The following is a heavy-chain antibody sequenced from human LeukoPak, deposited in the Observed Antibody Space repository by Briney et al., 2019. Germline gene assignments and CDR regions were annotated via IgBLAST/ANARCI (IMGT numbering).Heavy chain of an antibody. Sequence: GGSLRLSCAASGFTFTRYGMVWVRQAPGKGLEWVAVIWYDGSNKYYADSVKGRFTISRDNSKNTLYLQMNSLRAEDTAVYYCARDRGYSSSSRRGNWFDPWGQGTLVTVSS. V-gene: IGHV3-33*08. D-gene: IGHD6-6*01. J-gene: IGHJ5*02. CDR2: IWYDGSNK. CDR1: GFTFTRYG. CDR3: ARDRGYSSSSRRGNWFDP.